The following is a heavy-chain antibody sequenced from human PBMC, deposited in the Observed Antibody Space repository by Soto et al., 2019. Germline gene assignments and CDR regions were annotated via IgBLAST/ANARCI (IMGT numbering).Heavy chain of an antibody. D-gene: IGHD5-12*01. Sequence: GESLKISCNGSGYTFTNYWIGWVRQMPGKGLEWMGIIYPGDSDTRYSPSFQGQVTISADKSINTAYLQWSSLKASDTAMYYCARHLEVATISQAYYWGQGTQVTVS. CDR3: ARHLEVATISQAYY. J-gene: IGHJ4*02. V-gene: IGHV5-51*01. CDR1: GYTFTNYW. CDR2: IYPGDSDT.